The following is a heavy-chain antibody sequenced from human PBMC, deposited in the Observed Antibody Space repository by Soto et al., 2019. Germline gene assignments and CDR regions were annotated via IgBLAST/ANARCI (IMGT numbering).Heavy chain of an antibody. CDR3: VQSRCGGDCLQSYSSHSYYGLDV. V-gene: IGHV2-5*02. CDR2: IYWDDDK. D-gene: IGHD2-21*02. Sequence: QITLKESGPTLVKPTQTLTLTCTFSGLSLSTTGVGVGWIRQPPGKALEWLALIYWDDDKRYSPSLKSRLTIPKDTSNNQVVLTMTNMDPVDTATYYCVQSRCGGDCLQSYSSHSYYGLDVWGQGTTVTVSS. CDR1: GLSLSTTGVG. J-gene: IGHJ6*02.